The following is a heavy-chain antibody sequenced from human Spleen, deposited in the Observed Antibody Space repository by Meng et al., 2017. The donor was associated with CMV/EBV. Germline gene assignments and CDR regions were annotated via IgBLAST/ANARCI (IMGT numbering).Heavy chain of an antibody. CDR3: ATYPLPPAYDSSGYYPPY. Sequence: GGALRLSCVASGFMFNNYGMQWVRQAPGKGLEWVANIKQDGSEKYYVDSVKGRFTISRDNAKNSLYLQMNSLRAEDTAVYYCATYPLPPAYDSSGYYPPYWGQGTLVTVSS. CDR2: IKQDGSEK. J-gene: IGHJ4*02. V-gene: IGHV3-7*01. CDR1: GFMFNNYG. D-gene: IGHD3-22*01.